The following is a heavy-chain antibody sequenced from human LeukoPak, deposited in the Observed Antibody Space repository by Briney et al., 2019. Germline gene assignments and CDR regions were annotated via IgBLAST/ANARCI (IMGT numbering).Heavy chain of an antibody. CDR1: GGSFSGYY. V-gene: IGHV4-34*01. Sequence: PSETLSLTCAVYGGSFSGYYWSWIRQPPGKGLEWIGEINHSGSTNYNPSLKSRVTISVDTSKNQFSLKLSSVTAADTAVYYCARGRGSGFLPDHYYYGMDVWGQGTTDTVSS. CDR3: ARGRGSGFLPDHYYYGMDV. D-gene: IGHD3-10*01. CDR2: INHSGST. J-gene: IGHJ6*02.